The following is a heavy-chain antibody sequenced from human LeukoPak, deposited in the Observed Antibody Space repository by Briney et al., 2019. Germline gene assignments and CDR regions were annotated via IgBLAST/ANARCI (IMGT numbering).Heavy chain of an antibody. D-gene: IGHD6-13*01. Sequence: PSETLSLTCAVYGGSFSGYYWSWIRQPPGKGLEWIGEINHSGSTNYNPSLKSRVTISVDTSKNQFSLKLSSVTAADTAVYYCASLVEGQLGLDYWGQGTLVTVSS. J-gene: IGHJ4*02. CDR2: INHSGST. V-gene: IGHV4-34*01. CDR3: ASLVEGQLGLDY. CDR1: GGSFSGYY.